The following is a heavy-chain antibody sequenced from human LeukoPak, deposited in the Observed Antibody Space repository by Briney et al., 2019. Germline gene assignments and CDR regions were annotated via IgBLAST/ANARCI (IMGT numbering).Heavy chain of an antibody. CDR2: ISYDGSNK. Sequence: GGSLRLSCAASGFTFSSYAMHWVRQAPGKGLEWVAVISYDGSNKYYADSVKGRFTISRDNSKNTLYLQMNSLRAEDTAVYYCAKAREYYYGSGHDYWGQGTLVTVSS. D-gene: IGHD3-10*01. J-gene: IGHJ4*02. V-gene: IGHV3-30*04. CDR1: GFTFSSYA. CDR3: AKAREYYYGSGHDY.